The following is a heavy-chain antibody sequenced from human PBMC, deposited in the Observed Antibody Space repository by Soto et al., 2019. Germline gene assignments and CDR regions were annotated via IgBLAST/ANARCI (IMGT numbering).Heavy chain of an antibody. D-gene: IGHD3-9*01. CDR3: AREGIHEIVTGYYIYWYFDP. V-gene: IGHV1-69*08. Sequence: QVQLVQSGAEVKKPGSSVKVSCKASGGTFSSYTISWVRQAPGQGLEWMGRIIPILGIANYAQKFQGRVTMTADKPTSTADMELSRLRSEDTAVYDCAREGIHEIVTGYYIYWYFDPGGRGTLVTVSS. CDR1: GGTFSSYT. J-gene: IGHJ2*01. CDR2: IIPILGIA.